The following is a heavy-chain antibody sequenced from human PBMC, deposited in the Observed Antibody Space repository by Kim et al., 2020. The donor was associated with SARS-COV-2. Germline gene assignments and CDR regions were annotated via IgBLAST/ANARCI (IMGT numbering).Heavy chain of an antibody. V-gene: IGHV3-23*01. J-gene: IGHJ6*02. CDR3: AKENNWNYVFSGMHV. Sequence: SVEGRFTIPRDNSKNTLYLQMNSLRAEGTAVYYCAKENNWNYVFSGMHVWGQGTTVTVSS. D-gene: IGHD1-20*01.